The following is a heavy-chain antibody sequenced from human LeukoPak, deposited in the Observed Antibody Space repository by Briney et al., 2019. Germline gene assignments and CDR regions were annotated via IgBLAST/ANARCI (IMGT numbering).Heavy chain of an antibody. D-gene: IGHD4-17*01. CDR1: GFTFNRYW. CDR2: IYYSGST. J-gene: IGHJ4*02. V-gene: IGHV4-4*02. CDR3: ARVSPLRGEDF. Sequence: GSLRLSCAASGFTFNRYWMSWVRQPPGKGLEWIGEIYYSGSTNFNPSLKSRVTISVDKSKNQFSLKLSSVTAADTAVYYCARVSPLRGEDFWGQGTPVTVSS.